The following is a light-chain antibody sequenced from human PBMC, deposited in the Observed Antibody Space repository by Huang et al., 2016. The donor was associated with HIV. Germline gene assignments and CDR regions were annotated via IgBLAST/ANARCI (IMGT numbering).Light chain of an antibody. CDR3: QYYNNWPPRGT. Sequence: EIVMTQSPATLSVSPGQRASLACRASQSVRGNIAWYQQKPGQAPRPLIFDTSTRATCVPPRFTGSGSGAEFTLTISSLQSEDSALYFCQYYNNWPPRGTFGQGTKVEIK. CDR2: DTS. V-gene: IGKV3-15*01. CDR1: QSVRGN. J-gene: IGKJ1*01.